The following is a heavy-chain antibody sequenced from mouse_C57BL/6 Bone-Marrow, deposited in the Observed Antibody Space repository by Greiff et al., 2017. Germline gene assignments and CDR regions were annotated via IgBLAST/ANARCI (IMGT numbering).Heavy chain of an antibody. Sequence: QVQLQQPGAELVKPGASVKMSCKASGYTFTSYWITWVKQRPGQGLEWIGDIYPGSGSTNYNEKFKGKATLTVDTSSSTAYMQLSSLTSEDSAVEYCARDGSAGYKFAYWGQGTLVTVSA. CDR2: IYPGSGST. CDR3: ARDGSAGYKFAY. D-gene: IGHD3-2*02. CDR1: GYTFTSYW. V-gene: IGHV1-55*01. J-gene: IGHJ3*01.